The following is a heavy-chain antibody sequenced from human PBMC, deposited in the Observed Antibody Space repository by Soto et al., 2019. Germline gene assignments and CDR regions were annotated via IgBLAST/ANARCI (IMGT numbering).Heavy chain of an antibody. CDR3: GTMLKPWRWSFDS. V-gene: IGHV3-23*01. J-gene: IGHJ4*02. Sequence: EVQLLESGGGLVQPGGSLRLSCAASGFTFSSYAMSWVRQAPGKGLEWVSAISGSGGSTYYADSVKGRFTISRDNSKNTLYLQMNSLRAEDTAVYFCGTMLKPWRWSFDSWGQGTLVTVSS. CDR2: ISGSGGST. D-gene: IGHD6-19*01. CDR1: GFTFSSYA.